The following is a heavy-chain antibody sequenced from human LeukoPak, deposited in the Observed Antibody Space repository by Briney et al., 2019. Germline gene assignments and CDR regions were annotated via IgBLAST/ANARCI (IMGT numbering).Heavy chain of an antibody. D-gene: IGHD3-22*01. Sequence: SETLSLTCTVSGGSISSSSYYWGWIRQPPGKGLEWIGNIYYSGSTYYNPSLKSRVTISVDKSKNQFSLKLSSVTAADTAVYYCARDSNQGSGYYYDYWGQGTLVTVSS. V-gene: IGHV4-39*07. CDR1: GGSISSSSYY. J-gene: IGHJ4*02. CDR3: ARDSNQGSGYYYDY. CDR2: IYYSGST.